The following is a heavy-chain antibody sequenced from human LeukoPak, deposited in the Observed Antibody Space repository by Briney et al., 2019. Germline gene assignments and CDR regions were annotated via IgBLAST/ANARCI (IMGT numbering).Heavy chain of an antibody. CDR2: ISYSGST. V-gene: IGHV4-59*08. J-gene: IGHJ4*02. D-gene: IGHD6-19*01. CDR3: ARHSGAGTGFVY. Sequence: SETLSLTCTVSGGSINSYYWSWLRQPPGKGLEWLGYISYSGSTNYNPSLKSRLTISIDTSKNQFSLKLSSVTAADTAVYYCARHSGAGTGFVYWGQGTLVTVSS. CDR1: GGSINSYY.